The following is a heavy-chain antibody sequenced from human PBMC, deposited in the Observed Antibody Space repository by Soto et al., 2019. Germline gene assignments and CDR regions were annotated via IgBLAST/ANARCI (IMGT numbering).Heavy chain of an antibody. D-gene: IGHD1-26*01. J-gene: IGHJ6*02. Sequence: QVQLVQSGAEVKKPGASVKVSCKASGYTFTSYAMHWVRQAPGQRLEWMGWINAGNGNTKYSQKFQGRVTITRDTSASTAYMELSSLRSEDTAVYYCARHGLGAYYYYGMDVWGQGTTVTVSS. CDR2: INAGNGNT. CDR3: ARHGLGAYYYYGMDV. V-gene: IGHV1-3*01. CDR1: GYTFTSYA.